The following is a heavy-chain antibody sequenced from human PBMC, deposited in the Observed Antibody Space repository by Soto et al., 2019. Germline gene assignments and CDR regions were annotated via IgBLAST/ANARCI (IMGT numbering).Heavy chain of an antibody. Sequence: GGSLRLSCAASGFTFRNAWMNWVRQAPGKGLEWVGRVKGKTDGGTTDYGAPVKGRFTISRDDSQNTLDLQMTSLKTEDTAVYYCTTDPYYDYVWGSYRCMWGQGTLVTVSS. D-gene: IGHD3-16*02. V-gene: IGHV3-15*07. CDR3: TTDPYYDYVWGSYRCM. CDR1: GFTFRNAW. J-gene: IGHJ4*02. CDR2: VKGKTDGGTT.